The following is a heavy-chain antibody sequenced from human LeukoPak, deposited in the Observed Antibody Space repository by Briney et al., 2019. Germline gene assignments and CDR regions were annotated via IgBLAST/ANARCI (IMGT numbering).Heavy chain of an antibody. CDR1: GYTFSSYW. CDR3: AELGITMIGGV. D-gene: IGHD3-10*02. Sequence: GGSLRLSCAASGYTFSSYWMSWVRQAPGKGLEWVANIKQDGSEKYYVDSVKGRFTVSRDNAKNSLYLQMNSLRAEDTAVYYCAELGITMIGGVWGKGTTVTISS. V-gene: IGHV3-7*01. CDR2: IKQDGSEK. J-gene: IGHJ6*04.